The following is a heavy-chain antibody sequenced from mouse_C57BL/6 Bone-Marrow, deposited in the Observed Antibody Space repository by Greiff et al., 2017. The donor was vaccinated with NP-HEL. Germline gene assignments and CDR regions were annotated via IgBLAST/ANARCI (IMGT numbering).Heavy chain of an antibody. CDR2: IWRGGST. D-gene: IGHD1-1*01. CDR3: AKRGLLLGYFDV. Sequence: VQVVESGPGLVQPSQSLSITCTVSGFSLTSYGVHWVRQSPGKGLEWLGVIWRGGSTDYNAAFMSRLSITKDNSKSQVFFKVNSLQADDTAIYYCAKRGLLLGYFDVWGTGTTVTVSS. J-gene: IGHJ1*03. CDR1: GFSLTSYG. V-gene: IGHV2-5*01.